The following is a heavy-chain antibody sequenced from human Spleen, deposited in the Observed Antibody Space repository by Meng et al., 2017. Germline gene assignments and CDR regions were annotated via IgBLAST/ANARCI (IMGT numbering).Heavy chain of an antibody. CDR3: ARDHHGAKVSYFDY. CDR2: IIPIFGTA. V-gene: IGHV1-69*01. D-gene: IGHD1-26*01. J-gene: IGHJ4*02. Sequence: SGAEVKKPGSSVKLFCEACEGTFSRYAISWVRQAPGQGLEWMGGIIPIFGTANYAQKFQGRVTITADESTSTAYMELSSLRSEDTAMYYCARDHHGAKVSYFDYWGQGTLVTVSS. CDR1: EGTFSRYA.